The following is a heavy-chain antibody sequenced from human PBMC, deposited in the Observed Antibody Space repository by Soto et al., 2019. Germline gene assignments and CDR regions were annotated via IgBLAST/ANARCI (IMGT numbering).Heavy chain of an antibody. Sequence: GASVKVSCKASGYTFTCYYMHWVRHAPGQGLEWMGWINPNSGGTNYAQKFQGWVTMTRDTSISTAYMELSRLRSDDTAVYYCARAPLNPIHYYDTRYYGMDVWGQGTTVTVSS. D-gene: IGHD3-22*01. J-gene: IGHJ6*02. V-gene: IGHV1-2*04. CDR2: INPNSGGT. CDR3: ARAPLNPIHYYDTRYYGMDV. CDR1: GYTFTCYY.